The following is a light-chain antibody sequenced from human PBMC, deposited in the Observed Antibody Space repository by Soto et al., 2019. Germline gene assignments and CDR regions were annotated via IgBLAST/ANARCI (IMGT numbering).Light chain of an antibody. J-gene: IGLJ2*01. CDR1: HSDVGSYNL. Sequence: QSALTQPASVSGSPGQSITISCTGTHSDVGSYNLVSWYQQHPGKAPKLIIYEDSKRPSGVSNRFSGSKSGYTASLTISGLEAEDEADYYCCSYVGSFSVIFGGGTKLTVL. CDR3: CSYVGSFSVI. CDR2: EDS. V-gene: IGLV2-23*01.